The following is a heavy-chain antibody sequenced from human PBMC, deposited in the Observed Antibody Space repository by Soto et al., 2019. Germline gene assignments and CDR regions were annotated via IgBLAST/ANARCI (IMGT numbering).Heavy chain of an antibody. V-gene: IGHV3-15*01. J-gene: IGHJ3*02. CDR1: GFTFSNAW. Sequence: GGSLRLSCAASGFTFSNAWMSWVRQAPGKGLEWVGRIKSKTDGGTTDYAAPVKGRFTISRDDSKNTLYLQMNSLKTEDTAVYYCTTDFGYCSSTSCYYDAFDILGQGTMVTVSS. D-gene: IGHD2-2*03. CDR3: TTDFGYCSSTSCYYDAFDI. CDR2: IKSKTDGGTT.